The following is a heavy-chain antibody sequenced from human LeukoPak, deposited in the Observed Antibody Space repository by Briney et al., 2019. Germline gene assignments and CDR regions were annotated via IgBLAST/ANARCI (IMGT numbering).Heavy chain of an antibody. V-gene: IGHV6-1*01. CDR1: GDSVSSNSVT. Sequence: SQTLSLTCAISGDSVSSNSVTWNWIRQSPSRGLEWLGRTYYRSKWYNDYAVSVKSRITINADTSKSQFSLQLNSVTPEDTAVYYCTRRRGSGSYYFDYWGQGTLVTVSS. D-gene: IGHD3-10*01. CDR2: TYYRSKWYN. J-gene: IGHJ4*02. CDR3: TRRRGSGSYYFDY.